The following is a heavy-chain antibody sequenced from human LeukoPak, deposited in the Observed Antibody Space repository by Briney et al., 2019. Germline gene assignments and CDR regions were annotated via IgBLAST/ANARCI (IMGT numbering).Heavy chain of an antibody. Sequence: GGSPRLSCAASGFTVSSSYMSWVRQAPGKGLEWVSVIYSDGSTYFADSVKGRFTISRDNSKNTLYLQMNSLRAEDTAVYYCARATPLLGYCSSTSCYTYFDYWGQGTLVTVSS. CDR2: IYSDGST. D-gene: IGHD2-2*02. J-gene: IGHJ4*02. CDR1: GFTVSSSY. V-gene: IGHV3-66*01. CDR3: ARATPLLGYCSSTSCYTYFDY.